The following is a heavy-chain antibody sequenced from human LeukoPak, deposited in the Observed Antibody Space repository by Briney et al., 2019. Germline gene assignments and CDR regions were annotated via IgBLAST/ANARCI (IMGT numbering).Heavy chain of an antibody. V-gene: IGHV4-30-4*01. CDR3: ARGRSSSWSSFDY. D-gene: IGHD6-13*01. CDR1: GGSISSGNYY. Sequence: SETLSLTCTVSGGSISSGNYYWSWIRQPPGKGLEWIGYIYNNGRTYYNPSLKSRVTISVDTSKNLFSLKVSSVTAADAAVYYCARGRSSSWSSFDYWGQGTLVTVSS. CDR2: IYNNGRT. J-gene: IGHJ4*02.